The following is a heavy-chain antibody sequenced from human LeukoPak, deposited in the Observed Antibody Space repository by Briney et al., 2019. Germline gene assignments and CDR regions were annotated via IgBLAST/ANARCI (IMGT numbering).Heavy chain of an antibody. CDR3: ASNYYDSSGRDEAFDI. Sequence: GASVKVSCKASGGTFSSYAISWVRQAPGQGLEWMGGIIPIFGTANYAQKFQGRVTITADESTSTAYMELSSLRSEDTAVYYCASNYYDSSGRDEAFDIRGQGTMVTVSS. J-gene: IGHJ3*02. CDR2: IIPIFGTA. CDR1: GGTFSSYA. D-gene: IGHD3-22*01. V-gene: IGHV1-69*13.